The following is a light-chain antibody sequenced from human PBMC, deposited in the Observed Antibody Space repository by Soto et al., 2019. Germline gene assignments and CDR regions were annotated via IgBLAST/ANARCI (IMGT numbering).Light chain of an antibody. Sequence: EIVMTQSPATLSVSPGERATLSCRASQSVSSDVAWSPQKPGQAPRLLIYDAYNRATGIPPRFSGRGSGTDCTRTISSLEPEDAAVYYGQQRHMWPITVGQGTRLEIK. CDR2: DAY. CDR3: QQRHMWPIT. CDR1: QSVSSD. V-gene: IGKV3-11*01. J-gene: IGKJ5*01.